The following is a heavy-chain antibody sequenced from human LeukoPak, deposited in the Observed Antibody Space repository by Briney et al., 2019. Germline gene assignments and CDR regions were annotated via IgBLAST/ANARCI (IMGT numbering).Heavy chain of an antibody. CDR2: ISYDGSNK. D-gene: IGHD6-19*01. Sequence: PGRSLRLSCAASGFTFSSYAMHWVRQAPGKGLEWAAVISYDGSNKYYADSVKGRFTISRDNSKNTLYLQMNSLRAEDTAVYYCARDPQQWLPSFDPWGQGTLVTVSS. V-gene: IGHV3-30-3*01. CDR1: GFTFSSYA. J-gene: IGHJ5*02. CDR3: ARDPQQWLPSFDP.